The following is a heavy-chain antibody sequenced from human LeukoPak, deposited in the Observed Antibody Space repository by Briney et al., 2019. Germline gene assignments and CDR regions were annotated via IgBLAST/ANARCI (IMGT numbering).Heavy chain of an antibody. CDR2: IIPIFGTA. V-gene: IGHV1-69*01. CDR3: ARAGWSTAMVPYGALDY. CDR1: GGTFSSYA. J-gene: IGHJ4*02. D-gene: IGHD5-18*01. Sequence: GSSVKVSCKASGGTFSSYAISWVRQAPGQGLEWMGGIIPIFGTANYAQKFQGRVTITADESTSTAYMELSSLRSEDTAAYYCARAGWSTAMVPYGALDYWGQGTLVTVSS.